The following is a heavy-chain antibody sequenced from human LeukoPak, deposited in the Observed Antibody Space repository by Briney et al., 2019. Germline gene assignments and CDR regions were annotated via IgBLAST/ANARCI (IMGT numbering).Heavy chain of an antibody. V-gene: IGHV5-51*01. CDR2: IYPADSDT. CDR1: GYNFSTYW. Sequence: GESLKISCQASGYNFSTYWIAWVRQMPGKGLESMVIIYPADSDTRYSPSFQGQVTISADKSISTAYLQWSGLKASDTAIYYCGRPSADGLERAHIDCWGQGTLVTVSS. J-gene: IGHJ4*02. CDR3: GRPSADGLERAHIDC.